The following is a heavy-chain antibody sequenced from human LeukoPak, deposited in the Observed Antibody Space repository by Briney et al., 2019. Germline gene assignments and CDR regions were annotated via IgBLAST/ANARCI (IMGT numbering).Heavy chain of an antibody. CDR3: VRDQSSSGSFDY. Sequence: SGRSLRLSCAASGFTFSTYGMHWVRQAPGKGLERVAVIWYDGSNKYYADSVKGRFTISRDNSKNTLYLQMNSLRAEDTAVYYCVRDQSSSGSFDYWGQGTLVTVSS. CDR2: IWYDGSNK. CDR1: GFTFSTYG. J-gene: IGHJ4*02. V-gene: IGHV3-33*01. D-gene: IGHD3-22*01.